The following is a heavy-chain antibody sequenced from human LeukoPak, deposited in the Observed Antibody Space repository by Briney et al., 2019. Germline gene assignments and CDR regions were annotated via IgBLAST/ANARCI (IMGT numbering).Heavy chain of an antibody. CDR3: ARDWWDSSGYYDY. CDR2: IKEDGTDK. V-gene: IGHV3-7*01. Sequence: PGGSLRLSCAASGFTFSRYWMTWVGQAPGKGLEWVAHIKEDGTDKYYVDSVKGRFTISRDNAKNSLYLQMNSLRAEDTAVYYCARDWWDSSGYYDYWGQGTLVTVSS. D-gene: IGHD3-22*01. J-gene: IGHJ4*02. CDR1: GFTFSRYW.